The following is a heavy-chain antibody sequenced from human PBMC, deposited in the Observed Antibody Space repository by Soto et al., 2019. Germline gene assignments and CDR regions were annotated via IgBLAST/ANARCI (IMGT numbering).Heavy chain of an antibody. D-gene: IGHD6-19*01. CDR3: ARVPRWSPGAVPGTGPAGFDY. J-gene: IGHJ4*02. Sequence: GASVPVSCPASCYTFSSYYMHWVRHAPGQGLEWMGIINPSGGSTSYAQKFQGRVTMTRDTSTSTVYMELSSLRSEDTAVYYCARVPRWSPGAVPGTGPAGFDYWGQGTLVTVSS. CDR2: INPSGGST. CDR1: CYTFSSYY. V-gene: IGHV1-46*03.